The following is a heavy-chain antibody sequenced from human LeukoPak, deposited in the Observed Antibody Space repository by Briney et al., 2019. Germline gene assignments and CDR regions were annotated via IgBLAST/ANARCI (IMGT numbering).Heavy chain of an antibody. V-gene: IGHV3-23*01. Sequence: GGSLRLSCAASGFTFSSYAMSWVRQASGKGLEWVSAISGSGGSTYYADSVKGRFTISRDNSKNTLYLQMNSLRAEDTAVYYCAKRGYCSSTSCYVGTNDYWGQGTLVTVSS. D-gene: IGHD2-2*01. CDR1: GFTFSSYA. CDR3: AKRGYCSSTSCYVGTNDY. J-gene: IGHJ4*02. CDR2: ISGSGGST.